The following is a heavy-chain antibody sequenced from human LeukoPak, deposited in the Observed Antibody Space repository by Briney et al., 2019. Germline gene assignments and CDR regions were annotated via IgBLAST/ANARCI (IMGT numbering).Heavy chain of an antibody. CDR3: ARLVRNYYYMDV. CDR2: INPNSGGT. J-gene: IGHJ6*03. CDR1: GYTFTSYY. V-gene: IGHV1-2*06. Sequence: GASVKVSCKASGYTFTSYYMHWVRQAPGQGLEWMGRINPNSGGTNYAQKFQGRVTMTRDTSISTAYMELSRLRSDDTAVYYCARLVRNYYYMDVWGKGTTVTVSS. D-gene: IGHD3-16*02.